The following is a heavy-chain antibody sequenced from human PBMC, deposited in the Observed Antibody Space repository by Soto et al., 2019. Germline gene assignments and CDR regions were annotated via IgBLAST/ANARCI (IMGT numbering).Heavy chain of an antibody. CDR1: GGSISRGDYY. CDR3: ARDLGYSSSWYVGFDY. V-gene: IGHV4-30-4*01. CDR2: IYYGGST. J-gene: IGHJ4*02. D-gene: IGHD6-13*01. Sequence: SETLSLTCTVSGGSISRGDYYWIWIRQPPGKGLEWIGYIYYGGSTYYNPSLKSRVTISVDTSKNQFSLKLSSVTAADTAVYYCARDLGYSSSWYVGFDYWGQGTLVTVSS.